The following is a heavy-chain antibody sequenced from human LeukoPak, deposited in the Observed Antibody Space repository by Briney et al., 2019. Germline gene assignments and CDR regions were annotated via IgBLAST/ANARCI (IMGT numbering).Heavy chain of an antibody. Sequence: PGGSLRLSCAASGFTFSSYAMHWVRQAPGKGLEWVAVISYDGSNKYYADSVKGRFTISRDNSKNTLYLQMNSLRAEDTAVYYCARERQREDSYYYYYYGMDVWGQGTTVTVSS. CDR3: ARERQREDSYYYYYYGMDV. D-gene: IGHD6-25*01. V-gene: IGHV3-30-3*01. CDR1: GFTFSSYA. J-gene: IGHJ6*02. CDR2: ISYDGSNK.